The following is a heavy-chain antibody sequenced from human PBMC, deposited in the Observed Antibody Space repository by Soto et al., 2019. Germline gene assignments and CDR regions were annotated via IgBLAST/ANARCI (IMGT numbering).Heavy chain of an antibody. CDR2: ISGSGAIT. D-gene: IGHD3-10*01. V-gene: IGHV3-23*01. CDR1: GFIFNNFA. CDR3: AKDKVKVGSGSFDY. Sequence: GGSLRLSCAASGFIFNNFAMSWVRQVPGKGLDWVSGISGSGAITNYADSVKGRFTITRDNSENKLYLQMSSLRAEDSATYYCAKDKVKVGSGSFDYWGQGTLVTVSS. J-gene: IGHJ4*02.